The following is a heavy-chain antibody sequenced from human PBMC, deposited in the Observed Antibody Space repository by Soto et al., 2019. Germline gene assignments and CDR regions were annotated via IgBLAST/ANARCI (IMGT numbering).Heavy chain of an antibody. D-gene: IGHD5-18*01. J-gene: IGHJ4*02. Sequence: SVKVSCKASGCTFSSYAISWVRQAPGQGLEWMGGIIPIFGTANYAQKFQGRVTITADESTSTAYMELSSLRSEDTAVYYCARVVSYGPDYYFDYWGQGTLVTVSS. CDR3: ARVVSYGPDYYFDY. CDR1: GCTFSSYA. CDR2: IIPIFGTA. V-gene: IGHV1-69*13.